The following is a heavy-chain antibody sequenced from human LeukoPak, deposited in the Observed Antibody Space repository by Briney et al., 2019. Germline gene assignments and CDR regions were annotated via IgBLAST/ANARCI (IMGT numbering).Heavy chain of an antibody. CDR3: ARGTMWGYYDSSGYYLGSAFDI. J-gene: IGHJ3*02. Sequence: ASVKVSCKASGYTFTSYDINWVRQATGQGREWMGWMNPNSGNTGYAQKFQGRVTMIRNTSISTAYMELSSLRSEDTAVYYCARGTMWGYYDSSGYYLGSAFDIWGQGTMVTVSS. D-gene: IGHD3-22*01. CDR1: GYTFTSYD. CDR2: MNPNSGNT. V-gene: IGHV1-8*01.